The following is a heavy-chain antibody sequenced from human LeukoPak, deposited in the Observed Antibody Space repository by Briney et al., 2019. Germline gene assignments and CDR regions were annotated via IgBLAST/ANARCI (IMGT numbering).Heavy chain of an antibody. D-gene: IGHD3-10*01. CDR3: AKGVLIWFGGPHEASDI. V-gene: IGHV3-23*01. CDR2: LSGTGAST. CDR1: GFTFSNYA. J-gene: IGHJ3*02. Sequence: GGSLRLSCAASGFTFSNYAMTWVRQAPGKGLEWVSTLSGTGASTYYADSVEGRFTISRDNSKNTLYLQMNSLRAEDTAIYYCAKGVLIWFGGPHEASDIWGQGTMVTVS.